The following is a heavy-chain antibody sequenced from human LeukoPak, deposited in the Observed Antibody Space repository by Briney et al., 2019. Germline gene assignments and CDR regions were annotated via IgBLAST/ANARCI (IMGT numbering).Heavy chain of an antibody. V-gene: IGHV3-7*01. CDR3: ARVGTTSWYY. J-gene: IGHJ4*02. CDR2: IKQDGSEK. Sequence: GGSLRLSCAASGFTFSSDWMCWVRHAPGEGREWGSNIKQDGSEKYYVGSVKGRFTISRDNAQSSLFMQMSSLRAEYTAVYYCARVGTTSWYYWGQGTLVTVSS. D-gene: IGHD2-2*01. CDR1: GFTFSSDW.